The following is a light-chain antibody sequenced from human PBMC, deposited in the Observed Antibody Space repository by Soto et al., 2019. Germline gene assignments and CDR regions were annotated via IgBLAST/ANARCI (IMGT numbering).Light chain of an antibody. V-gene: IGLV1-51*01. J-gene: IGLJ2*01. Sequence: QSVLTQPPSVSAAPGQKVTISCSGSRSNIGNNYVSWYQQLPRTAPKLLIFDNNQRPSGIPDRFSGSKSGTSATLGITGLKTGDEAGYFCGTWDSDLNAVVFGGGTKLTVL. CDR3: GTWDSDLNAVV. CDR1: RSNIGNNY. CDR2: DNN.